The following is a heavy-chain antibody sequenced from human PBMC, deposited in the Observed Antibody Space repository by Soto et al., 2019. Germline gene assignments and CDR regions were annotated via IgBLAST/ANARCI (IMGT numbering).Heavy chain of an antibody. CDR3: AGWWLMTRNAFDI. D-gene: IGHD5-12*01. J-gene: IGHJ3*02. V-gene: IGHV4-31*03. Sequence: PSETLSLTCTVSGGSISSGGYYWSWIRQHPGKGLEWIGYIYYSGSTYYNPSLKSRVTISVDTSKNQFSLKLSSVTAADTAVYYCAGWWLMTRNAFDIWGQGTMVTVSS. CDR2: IYYSGST. CDR1: GGSISSGGYY.